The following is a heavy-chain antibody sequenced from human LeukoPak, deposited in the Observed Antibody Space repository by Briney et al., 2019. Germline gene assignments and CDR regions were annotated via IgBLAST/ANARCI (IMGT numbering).Heavy chain of an antibody. CDR1: GGSFSGYY. Sequence: PSETLSLTCAVYGGSFSGYYWSWIRQPPGKGLEWIGEINHSGSTNYNPSLKSRVTISVDTSKNQFSLKLSSVTAADTAVYYCARPVTILGVVSFFDPWGQGTLVTVSS. V-gene: IGHV4-34*01. CDR2: INHSGST. CDR3: ARPVTILGVVSFFDP. J-gene: IGHJ5*02. D-gene: IGHD3-3*01.